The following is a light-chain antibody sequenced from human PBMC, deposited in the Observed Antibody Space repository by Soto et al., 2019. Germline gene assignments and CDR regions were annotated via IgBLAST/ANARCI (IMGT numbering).Light chain of an antibody. Sequence: QSVLTQPPSVSGAPGQRITISCTGSSSNIGAGYDVHWYQQIPGTVPRLLIYANNHRPSGVPDRFSGSKSGSSASLAITGLQADDEADYYCQSYDISLSGVLFGGGTQLTVL. CDR1: SSNIGAGYD. CDR3: QSYDISLSGVL. V-gene: IGLV1-40*01. CDR2: ANN. J-gene: IGLJ2*01.